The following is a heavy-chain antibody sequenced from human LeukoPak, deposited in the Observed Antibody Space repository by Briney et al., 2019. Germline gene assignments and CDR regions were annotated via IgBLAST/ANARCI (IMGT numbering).Heavy chain of an antibody. J-gene: IGHJ3*02. CDR3: ARDSPRDYYDSSGYYYYAFDI. CDR2: IFTSVST. D-gene: IGHD3-22*01. Sequence: KPSESLSLSCAVSGGSISSFCRSWVRQPAGKGREWVGRIFTSVSTNYNPSIKSRVTMSVDTSKNQFSLKLSSVTAADTAVYYCARDSPRDYYDSSGYYYYAFDIWGQGTMVTVSS. CDR1: GGSISSFC. V-gene: IGHV4-4*07.